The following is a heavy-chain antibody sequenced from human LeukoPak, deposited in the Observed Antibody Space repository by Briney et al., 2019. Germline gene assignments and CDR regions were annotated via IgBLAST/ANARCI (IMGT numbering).Heavy chain of an antibody. CDR2: IYYSGNT. V-gene: IGHV4-59*01. J-gene: IGHJ4*02. CDR3: ARFHDYGGNRYFDY. Sequence: SETLSLTGTVSGGSISSYYWSWIRQPPGKGLEWIGYIYYSGNTNYNPSLKSRVTISIDTSKNQVSLKLSSVTAADTAVYYCARFHDYGGNRYFDYWGQGTLVTVSS. D-gene: IGHD4-23*01. CDR1: GGSISSYY.